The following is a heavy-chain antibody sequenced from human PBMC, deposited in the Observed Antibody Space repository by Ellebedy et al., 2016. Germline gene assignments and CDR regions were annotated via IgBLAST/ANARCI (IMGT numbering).Heavy chain of an antibody. Sequence: ASVKVSCXASGYTFTGFGISWVRQAPGQGLEWMGWISVYNGNMDYAQKFQGRVTMTTDTSTSTAYMELRSLRSDDTAVYYCAKLAARSFFYYMDAWGNGTTVTVSS. CDR2: ISVYNGNM. D-gene: IGHD6-6*01. CDR1: GYTFTGFG. V-gene: IGHV1-18*01. J-gene: IGHJ6*03. CDR3: AKLAARSFFYYMDA.